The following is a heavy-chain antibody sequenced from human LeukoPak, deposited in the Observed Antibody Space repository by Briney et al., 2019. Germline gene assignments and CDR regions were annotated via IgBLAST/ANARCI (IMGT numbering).Heavy chain of an antibody. Sequence: SETLSLTCTVSGYSISSGYYWGWIRQPPGKGLEWIGSIYHSGSTYYNPSLKSRVTISVDTSKNQFSLKLSSVTAADTAVYYCAREPGLNDAFDIWGQGTMVTVSS. J-gene: IGHJ3*02. CDR2: IYHSGST. CDR3: AREPGLNDAFDI. D-gene: IGHD6-19*01. V-gene: IGHV4-38-2*02. CDR1: GYSISSGYY.